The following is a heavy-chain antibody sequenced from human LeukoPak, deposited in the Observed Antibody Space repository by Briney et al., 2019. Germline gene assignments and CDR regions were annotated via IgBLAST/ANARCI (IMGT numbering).Heavy chain of an antibody. Sequence: SSETLSLTCTVSGGSISSISYYWGWLRQPPGKGVEWIGSNYYSESAYYNPSLKCPVTISVETSKNQCSLKLSAVTAADTVVYYCAPTPGVAGIFDYWGQGTLVTVSS. J-gene: IGHJ4*02. CDR2: NYYSESA. V-gene: IGHV4-39*01. D-gene: IGHD6-19*01. CDR1: GGSISSISYY. CDR3: APTPGVAGIFDY.